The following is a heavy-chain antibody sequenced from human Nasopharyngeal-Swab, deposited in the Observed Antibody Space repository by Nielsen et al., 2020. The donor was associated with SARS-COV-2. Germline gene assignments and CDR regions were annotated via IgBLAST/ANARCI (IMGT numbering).Heavy chain of an antibody. CDR2: ISYDGSNK. CDR3: ANSDFWSGYYKPHYYYYGMDV. V-gene: IGHV3-30*18. CDR1: GFTFSSYG. J-gene: IGHJ6*02. Sequence: GESLKISCAASGFTFSSYGMRWVRQAPGKGLEWVAVISYDGSNKYYADSVKGRFTISRDNSKNTLYLQMNSLRAEDTAVYYCANSDFWSGYYKPHYYYYGMDVWGQGTTVTVSS. D-gene: IGHD3-3*01.